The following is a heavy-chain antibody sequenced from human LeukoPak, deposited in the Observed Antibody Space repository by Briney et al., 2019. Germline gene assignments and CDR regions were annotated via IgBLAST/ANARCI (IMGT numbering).Heavy chain of an antibody. CDR3: ARHQSSSWYRAPQGVIY. J-gene: IGHJ4*02. Sequence: KASETPSLTCTVSGGSISSSSYYWGWIRQPPGKGLEWIGSIYYSGSTYYNPSLKSRVTISVDTSKNQFSLKLSSVTAADTAVYYCARHQSSSWYRAPQGVIYWGQGTLVTVSS. CDR1: GGSISSSSYY. D-gene: IGHD6-13*01. V-gene: IGHV4-39*01. CDR2: IYYSGST.